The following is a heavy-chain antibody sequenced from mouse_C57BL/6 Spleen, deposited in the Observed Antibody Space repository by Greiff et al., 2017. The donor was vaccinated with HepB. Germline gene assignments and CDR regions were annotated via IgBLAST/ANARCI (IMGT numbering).Heavy chain of an antibody. Sequence: QVQLQQSGAELARPGASVKMSCKASGYTFTSYTMHWVNQRPGQGLEWIGYINPSSGYTKYNQKFKDKATLTADKSSSTAYMQLSSLTSEDSAVYYCASALYDYDERDFDYWGQGTTLTVSS. J-gene: IGHJ2*01. CDR2: INPSSGYT. CDR3: ASALYDYDERDFDY. CDR1: GYTFTSYT. V-gene: IGHV1-4*01. D-gene: IGHD2-4*01.